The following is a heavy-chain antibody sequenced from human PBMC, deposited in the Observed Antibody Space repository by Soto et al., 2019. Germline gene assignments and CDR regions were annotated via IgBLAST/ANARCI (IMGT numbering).Heavy chain of an antibody. CDR2: IRGRSDFGTR. Sequence: GGSLRLSCAASGFTFSDAWMIWVRQAPGKGLEWVGRIRGRSDFGTRDYAAPVKGRFTISRDDSKNTLFLQMNSLKTEDTAVYYCSTESNYYGSGKVDVWGPGTTVTVSS. CDR3: STESNYYGSGKVDV. CDR1: GFTFSDAW. D-gene: IGHD3-10*01. V-gene: IGHV3-15*01. J-gene: IGHJ6*02.